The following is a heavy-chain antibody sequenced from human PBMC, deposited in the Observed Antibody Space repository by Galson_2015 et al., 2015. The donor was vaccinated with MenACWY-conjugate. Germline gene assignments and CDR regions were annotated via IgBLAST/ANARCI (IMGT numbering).Heavy chain of an antibody. Sequence: SLRLSCAASGLSLTNYGMHWVRQAPGKGLEWVAVVSYNGGATYYADSVKGRFTVSRDISKNTLYLQMNSLRDWDTASYYFAAEYCSGIKLCYEEDFNYSGQGTLVTVSS. CDR3: AAEYCSGIKLCYEEDFNY. CDR1: GLSLTNYG. D-gene: IGHD2-15*01. J-gene: IGHJ4*02. CDR2: VSYNGGAT. V-gene: IGHV3-30*03.